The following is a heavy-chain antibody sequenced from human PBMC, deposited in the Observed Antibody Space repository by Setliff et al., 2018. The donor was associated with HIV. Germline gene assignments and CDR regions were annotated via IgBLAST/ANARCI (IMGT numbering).Heavy chain of an antibody. V-gene: IGHV4-4*09. Sequence: TLSLTCIVSGAGISGYSWSWIRQPPGKGLEWIGYIYTSGSTNYNPSLKSRVTISVDTSKNQFSLKLSSVTAADTAVYYCARGLSFYDPGGFDYWGQGTLVTVSS. J-gene: IGHJ4*02. CDR2: IYTSGST. CDR3: ARGLSFYDPGGFDY. D-gene: IGHD3-22*01. CDR1: GAGISGYS.